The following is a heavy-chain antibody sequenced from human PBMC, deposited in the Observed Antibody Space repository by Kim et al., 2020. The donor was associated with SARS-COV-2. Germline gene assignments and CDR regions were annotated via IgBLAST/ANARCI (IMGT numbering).Heavy chain of an antibody. V-gene: IGHV4-39*07. CDR3: ARVVGQQLVPHYFDY. D-gene: IGHD6-13*01. J-gene: IGHJ4*02. Sequence: PSLKSRVTISVDTSKNQSSLKLSSVTAADTAVYYCARVVGQQLVPHYFDYWGQGTLVTVSS.